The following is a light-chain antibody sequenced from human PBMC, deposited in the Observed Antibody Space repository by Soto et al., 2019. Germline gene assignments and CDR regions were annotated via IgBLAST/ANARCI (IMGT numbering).Light chain of an antibody. Sequence: QSVLTQPPSVSAAPGQRVTISCSGSSSNVGKNFVSWYQHVPGRAPKLVIYDNQKRPSGVPDRFSGSKSDTSANLDISGLQTGDEADYYCGTWDSSLSVAVVFGGGTKLTVL. CDR2: DNQ. CDR1: SSNVGKNF. V-gene: IGLV1-51*01. J-gene: IGLJ2*01. CDR3: GTWDSSLSVAVV.